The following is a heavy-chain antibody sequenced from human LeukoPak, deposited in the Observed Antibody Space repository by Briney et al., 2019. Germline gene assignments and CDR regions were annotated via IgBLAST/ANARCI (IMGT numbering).Heavy chain of an antibody. CDR1: GFTFSSYA. Sequence: GGSLRLSCAASGFTFSSYAMSWVRQAPGKGLEWVSAISGSGGSTYYADSVKGRFTISRDNSKNTLYLQMNSLRAEDTAVYYCAMTHSGDYYYYGMDVWGQGTTVTVSS. V-gene: IGHV3-23*01. D-gene: IGHD3-10*01. CDR2: ISGSGGST. J-gene: IGHJ6*02. CDR3: AMTHSGDYYYYGMDV.